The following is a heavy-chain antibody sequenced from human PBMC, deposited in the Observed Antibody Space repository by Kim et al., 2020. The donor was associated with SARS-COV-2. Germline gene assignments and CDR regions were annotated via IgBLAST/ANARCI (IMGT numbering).Heavy chain of an antibody. CDR3: ARGRTTMTLFDY. Sequence: IYTPSLKSRVTMSVDTSKNQFSLRLSSLTAADTAVYYCARGRTTMTLFDYWGQGTLVTVSS. D-gene: IGHD3-22*01. J-gene: IGHJ4*02. V-gene: IGHV4-59*09.